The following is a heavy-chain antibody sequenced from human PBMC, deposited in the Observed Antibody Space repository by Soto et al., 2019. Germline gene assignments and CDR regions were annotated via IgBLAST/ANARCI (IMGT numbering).Heavy chain of an antibody. J-gene: IGHJ4*02. CDR3: ARAITMVRGVIGPDY. CDR1: GFTFSSYG. V-gene: IGHV3-33*01. CDR2: IWYDGSNK. D-gene: IGHD3-10*01. Sequence: PGGSLRLSCAASGFTFSSYGMHWVRQAPGKGLEWVAVIWYDGSNKYYADSVKGRFTISRDNSKNTLYLQMNSLRAEDTAVYYCARAITMVRGVIGPDYWGQGTLVTVSS.